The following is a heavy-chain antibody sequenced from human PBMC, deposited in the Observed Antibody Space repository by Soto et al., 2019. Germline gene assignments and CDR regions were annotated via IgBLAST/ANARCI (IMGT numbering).Heavy chain of an antibody. V-gene: IGHV4-34*01. D-gene: IGHD3-16*02. CDR2: INHSGNT. Sequence: QMHLQQWGAGLLKPSETLSLTCAVYGGSFSGYYWSWIRQSPGKGLEWIGEINHSGNTNYSPSLKSRVTISVDTSKNPFSLNLSSVTAAATAVYYFARGGEYRTSFDYWGKGTLVTVSS. CDR1: GGSFSGYY. CDR3: ARGGEYRTSFDY. J-gene: IGHJ4*02.